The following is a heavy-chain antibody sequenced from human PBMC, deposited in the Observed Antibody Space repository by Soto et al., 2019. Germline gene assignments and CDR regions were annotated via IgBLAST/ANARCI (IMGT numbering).Heavy chain of an antibody. CDR2: ISGSGGST. Sequence: GESLKISCAASGFTFSSYAMSWVRQAPGKGLEWVSAISGSGGSTYYADSVKGRFTISRDNSKNTLYLQMNSLRAEDTAVYYCAVDCSSTSCYVGYWGQGTLVTVSS. D-gene: IGHD2-2*01. V-gene: IGHV3-23*01. CDR3: AVDCSSTSCYVGY. J-gene: IGHJ4*02. CDR1: GFTFSSYA.